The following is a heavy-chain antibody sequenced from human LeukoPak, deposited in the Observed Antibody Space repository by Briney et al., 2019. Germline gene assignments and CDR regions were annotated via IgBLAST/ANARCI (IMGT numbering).Heavy chain of an antibody. CDR1: GFIFSSYT. V-gene: IGHV3-21*01. CDR2: ISSSSTYI. Sequence: VGSLTLSCSASGFIFSSYTMNWVRQAPGKGLEWVSSISSSSTYIYYADSVKGRFTISRDNAENSLYLQMDSLRAEDTAIYYCARDLYSTSSFDYWGQGTLVTVSS. J-gene: IGHJ4*02. CDR3: ARDLYSTSSFDY. D-gene: IGHD2/OR15-2a*01.